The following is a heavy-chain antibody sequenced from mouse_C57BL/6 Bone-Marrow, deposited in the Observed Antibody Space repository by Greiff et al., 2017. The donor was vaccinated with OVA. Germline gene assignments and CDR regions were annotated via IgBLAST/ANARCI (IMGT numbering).Heavy chain of an antibody. D-gene: IGHD1-1*01. CDR2: INPNNGGT. CDR3: ARLNYYGSSYFDY. CDR1: GYTFTDYN. J-gene: IGHJ2*01. Sequence: VQLKESGPELVKPGASVKIPCKASGYTFTDYNMDWVKQSHGKSLEWIGDINPNNGGTIYNQKFKGKATLTVDKSSSTAYMELRSLTSEDTAVYYCARLNYYGSSYFDYWGQGTTLTVSS. V-gene: IGHV1-18*01.